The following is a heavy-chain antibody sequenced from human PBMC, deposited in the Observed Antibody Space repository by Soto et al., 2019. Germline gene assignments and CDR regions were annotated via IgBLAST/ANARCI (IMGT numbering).Heavy chain of an antibody. Sequence: GGSLRLSCAASGFTFSSYSMNWVRQAPGKGLEWVSSISSSSSYIYYADSVKGRFTISRDNAKNSLYLQMNSLRAEDTAVYYCARDGLYFGTDRAAPDLIPERAYGMDVRGQGTTVTVSS. CDR2: ISSSSSYI. D-gene: IGHD6-6*01. V-gene: IGHV3-21*01. CDR3: ARDGLYFGTDRAAPDLIPERAYGMDV. J-gene: IGHJ6*02. CDR1: GFTFSSYS.